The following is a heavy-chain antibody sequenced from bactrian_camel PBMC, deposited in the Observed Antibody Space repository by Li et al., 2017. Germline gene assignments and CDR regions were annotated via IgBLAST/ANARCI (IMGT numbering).Heavy chain of an antibody. CDR1: GYTYSAHC. D-gene: IGHD1*01. V-gene: IGHV3S53*01. CDR2: IAGSGST. Sequence: HVQLVESGGGSVQAGGSLRLSCAFSGYTYSAHCMGWFRQAPGKEREGVAVIAGSGSTGYADSVKGRFTISKDNAKNTLYLQMNSLKPEDTAMHYCAANLIHAGAGMDYCTAANVYVADFGYWGQGTQVTVS. J-gene: IGHJ6*01. CDR3: AANLIHAGAGMDYCTAANVYVADFGY.